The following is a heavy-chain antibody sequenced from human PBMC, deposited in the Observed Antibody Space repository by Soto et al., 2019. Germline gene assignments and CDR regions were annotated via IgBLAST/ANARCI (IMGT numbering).Heavy chain of an antibody. CDR3: AKDDDY. CDR1: GFTFSSYG. J-gene: IGHJ4*02. Sequence: GGSLRLSCAASGFTFSSYGMHWVRQAPGKGLEWVAVISYDGSNKHYADSVKGRFTISRDNSKNTLYLQMNSLRAEDTAVYYCAKDDDYWGQGTLVTVSS. V-gene: IGHV3-30*18. CDR2: ISYDGSNK.